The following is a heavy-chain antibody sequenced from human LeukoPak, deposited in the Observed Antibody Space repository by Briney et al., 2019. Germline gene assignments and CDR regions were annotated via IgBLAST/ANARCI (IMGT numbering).Heavy chain of an antibody. CDR1: GYTFTGYF. J-gene: IGHJ4*02. D-gene: IGHD3-22*01. Sequence: ASVKVSCKASGYTFTGYFIHWVRQAPGQGLEWMGWINPNSGGTNYAQNFQGRVTMTRDTSISTASMELSRLRSDDTAVYYCARVKNYYDSSGYLYYFDYWGQGTLVTVSS. CDR3: ARVKNYYDSSGYLYYFDY. V-gene: IGHV1-2*02. CDR2: INPNSGGT.